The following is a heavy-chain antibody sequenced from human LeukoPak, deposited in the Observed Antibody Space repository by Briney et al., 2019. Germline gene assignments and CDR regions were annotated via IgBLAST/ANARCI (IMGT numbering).Heavy chain of an antibody. V-gene: IGHV4-59*01. CDR3: ARDLRSIAADWFDP. Sequence: SETLSLTCTVSGGSISSYYWSWIRQPAGKGLEWIGYIYYSGSTNYNPSLKSRVTISVDTSKNQFSLKLSSVTAADTAVYYCARDLRSIAADWFDPWGQGTLVTVSS. J-gene: IGHJ5*02. D-gene: IGHD6-13*01. CDR1: GGSISSYY. CDR2: IYYSGST.